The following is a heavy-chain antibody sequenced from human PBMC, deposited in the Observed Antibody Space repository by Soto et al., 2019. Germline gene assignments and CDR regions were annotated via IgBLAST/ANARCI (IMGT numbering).Heavy chain of an antibody. CDR2: IWHDGSNK. Sequence: QVQLVESGGGVVQPGRSLRLSCAASGFTFSSYGMHWVRQAPGKGLEWVAVIWHDGSNKYYADSVKGRFTISRDNSKNTLYLQMNSLRAEDTAVYYCARDGWGYCSGGSCYSVVYWGQGTLVTVSS. V-gene: IGHV3-33*01. D-gene: IGHD2-15*01. J-gene: IGHJ4*02. CDR1: GFTFSSYG. CDR3: ARDGWGYCSGGSCYSVVY.